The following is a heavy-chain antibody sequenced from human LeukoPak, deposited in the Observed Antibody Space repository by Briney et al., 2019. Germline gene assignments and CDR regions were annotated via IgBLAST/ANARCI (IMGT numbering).Heavy chain of an antibody. Sequence: PGGSLRLSCAVSGFTVSDIHMTWVRQAPGKGLEWVSILYSGGSTNYADSVKGRFNISRDNSKNTLYLQMNSLRPEDTAVYYCARSPGYADYWGQGTLVTVSS. V-gene: IGHV3-66*01. J-gene: IGHJ4*02. CDR2: LYSGGST. CDR1: GFTVSDIH. D-gene: IGHD2-8*01. CDR3: ARSPGYADY.